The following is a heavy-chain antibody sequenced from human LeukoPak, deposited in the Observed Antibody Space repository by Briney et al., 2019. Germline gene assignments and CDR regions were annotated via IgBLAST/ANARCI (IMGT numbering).Heavy chain of an antibody. V-gene: IGHV4-59*08. D-gene: IGHD1-14*01. J-gene: IGHJ4*02. CDR3: ARHIYRTYYFDS. Sequence: PSETLSLTCTVSGGSISSYYWGWIRQPPGKGLEWIGYTFYSGSTNYNPSLKSRVTISLDTSKNQFSLKLSSVTAADTAMYYCARHIYRTYYFDSWGQGTLVTVSS. CDR1: GGSISSYY. CDR2: TFYSGST.